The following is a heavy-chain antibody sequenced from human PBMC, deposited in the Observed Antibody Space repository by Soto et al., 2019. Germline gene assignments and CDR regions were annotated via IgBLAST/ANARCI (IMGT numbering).Heavy chain of an antibody. J-gene: IGHJ4*02. Sequence: KESGPTLVKPTQTLTLTCTFSGFSLSTSGVGVGWIRQPPGKALEWLALIYWDDDKRYSPSLKSRLTITRDTSKNQVVLTMTNMDPVDTATYYCARKPPLRRRWSLFDYWGQGTLVTVSS. CDR1: GFSLSTSGVG. V-gene: IGHV2-5*02. CDR2: IYWDDDK. CDR3: ARKPPLRRRWSLFDY. D-gene: IGHD2-8*01.